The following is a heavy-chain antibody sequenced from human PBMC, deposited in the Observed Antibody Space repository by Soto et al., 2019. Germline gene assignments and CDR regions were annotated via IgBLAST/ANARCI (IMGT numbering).Heavy chain of an antibody. Sequence: ASVKVSCKASGYTFTSYDINWVRQATGQGLEWMGWMNPNSGNTGYAQKFQGRVTMTRNTSISTAYMELSSLRSEDTAMYYCARSSVSAVPYTRQVHCSGGSCYSGIYYNYMDVWGKGTTVTVSS. CDR2: MNPNSGNT. CDR3: ARSSVSAVPYTRQVHCSGGSCYSGIYYNYMDV. V-gene: IGHV1-8*01. CDR1: GYTFTSYD. D-gene: IGHD2-15*01. J-gene: IGHJ6*03.